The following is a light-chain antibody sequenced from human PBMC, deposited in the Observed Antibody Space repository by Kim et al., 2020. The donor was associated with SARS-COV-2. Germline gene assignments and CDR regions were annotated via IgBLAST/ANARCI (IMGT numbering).Light chain of an antibody. J-gene: IGKJ4*01. CDR1: QHINNN. CDR3: QQYKTYPLT. V-gene: IGKV1-16*02. CDR2: AAS. Sequence: ASVGDRVTITCRASQHINNNLAWFQQKPRTAPKSLVFAASNLHNGVPSKFSGSGYGTDFTLAINSLQPEDSATYYCQQYKTYPLTFGGGTKVDIK.